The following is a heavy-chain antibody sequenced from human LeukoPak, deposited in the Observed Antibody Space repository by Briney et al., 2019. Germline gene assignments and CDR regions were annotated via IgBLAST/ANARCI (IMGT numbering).Heavy chain of an antibody. CDR1: GYTFTSYG. CDR3: ARVGRELGAFDY. J-gene: IGHJ4*02. Sequence: ASVKVSCKASGYTFTSYGISWVRQAPGQGLEWMGWISAYNGNTNYAQKLQGRVTMTTDTSTSTAYMELRSLRSEDTAVHYCARVGRELGAFDYWGQGTLVTVSS. CDR2: ISAYNGNT. D-gene: IGHD1-26*01. V-gene: IGHV1-18*04.